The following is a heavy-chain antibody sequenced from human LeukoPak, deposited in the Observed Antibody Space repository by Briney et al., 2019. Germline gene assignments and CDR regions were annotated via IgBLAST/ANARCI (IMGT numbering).Heavy chain of an antibody. J-gene: IGHJ4*02. CDR1: EFSFSLYW. D-gene: IGHD6-13*01. Sequence: QTGGSLRLSCAASEFSFSLYWMSWVRQAPGKGLEWVASIQQDGSDQYYVDSVKGRFTISRDNAENFLYLQMNSLRADDTAVYYCARTRYSSTWFLFDFWGQGDLVTVSS. CDR2: IQQDGSDQ. CDR3: ARTRYSSTWFLFDF. V-gene: IGHV3-7*01.